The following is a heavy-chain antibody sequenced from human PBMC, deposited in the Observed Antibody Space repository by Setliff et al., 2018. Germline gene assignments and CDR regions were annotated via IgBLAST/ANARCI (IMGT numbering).Heavy chain of an antibody. D-gene: IGHD5-12*01. V-gene: IGHV4-59*01. J-gene: IGHJ4*02. Sequence: SETLSLTCTVSDGSLSTYYWSWIRQPPGKGLEFIGYVYYSGTANYSPSLKSRLTISVDTSKNQFSLKLRSVTAADTAVYYCARGGTFRYFDYWGQGTPVTVSS. CDR3: ARGGTFRYFDY. CDR1: DGSLSTYY. CDR2: VYYSGTA.